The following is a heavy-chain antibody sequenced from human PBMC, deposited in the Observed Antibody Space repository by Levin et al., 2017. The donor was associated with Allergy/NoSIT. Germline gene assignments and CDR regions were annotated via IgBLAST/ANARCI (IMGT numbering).Heavy chain of an antibody. J-gene: IGHJ4*02. CDR2: ISYDGSNK. Sequence: GGSLRLSCAASGFTFSSYGMHWVRQAPGKGLEWVAVISYDGSNKYYADSVKGRFTISRDNSKNTLYLQMNSLRAEDTAVYYCAKDRGSSSWYRLGYFDYWGQGTLVTVSS. V-gene: IGHV3-30*18. CDR1: GFTFSSYG. D-gene: IGHD6-13*01. CDR3: AKDRGSSSWYRLGYFDY.